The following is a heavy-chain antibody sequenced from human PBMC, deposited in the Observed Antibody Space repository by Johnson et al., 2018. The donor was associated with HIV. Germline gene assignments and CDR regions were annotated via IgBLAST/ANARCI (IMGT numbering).Heavy chain of an antibody. J-gene: IGHJ3*02. CDR2: NNWNGGST. CDR1: GFNFDDYG. Sequence: VQLVESGGSVVRPGGSLRLSCAASGFNFDDYGMNWVRQSPGKGLEWVSGNNWNGGSTGYADSVKGRFTISRDNGKNSLYLQMNILRAEDTALYYCATGGSSWFLDAFDIWGQGTMVTVSS. V-gene: IGHV3-20*04. CDR3: ATGGSSWFLDAFDI. D-gene: IGHD6-13*01.